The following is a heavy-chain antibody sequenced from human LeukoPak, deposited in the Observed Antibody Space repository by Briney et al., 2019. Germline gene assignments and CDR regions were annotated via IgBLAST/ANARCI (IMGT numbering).Heavy chain of an antibody. CDR2: IHYSGST. CDR3: ARKSGATVVNYCMDV. Sequence: SETLSLTSTVSGVSISNYDWSWIRQPPGKGLEWIGYIHYSGSTNYNPSLKSRVTISVDTSKNQLSLKLTSMTAADTAVYYCARKSGATVVNYCMDVWGQGTTVTVSS. CDR1: GVSISNYD. J-gene: IGHJ6*02. V-gene: IGHV4-59*01. D-gene: IGHD4-23*01.